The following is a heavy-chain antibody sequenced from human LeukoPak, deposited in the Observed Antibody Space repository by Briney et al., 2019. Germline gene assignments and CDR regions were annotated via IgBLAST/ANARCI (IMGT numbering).Heavy chain of an antibody. J-gene: IGHJ4*02. D-gene: IGHD2-15*01. CDR1: GFTFSNYG. V-gene: IGHV3-30*03. CDR3: ARVPTYCSGGSCYSLGYYFDY. Sequence: GGSLRLSCAASGFTFSNYGMHWVRQAPGKGLEWVAATSYDGSDKHYADSVKGRFTISRDNSKNTVYLQMTTLRAEDTAVYYCARVPTYCSGGSCYSLGYYFDYWGQGTLVTVSS. CDR2: TSYDGSDK.